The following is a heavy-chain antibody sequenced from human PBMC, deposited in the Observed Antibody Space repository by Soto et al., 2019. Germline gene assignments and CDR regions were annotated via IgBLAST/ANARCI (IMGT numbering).Heavy chain of an antibody. Sequence: ASVKVSCTASGYTFTSYGISWVRQAPGQGLEWMGWISAYNGNTNYAQKLQGRVTMTTDTSTSTAYMELRSLRSDDTAVYYCAREGSGYPPYYYYYYMDVWGKGTTVTVSS. J-gene: IGHJ6*03. CDR1: GYTFTSYG. V-gene: IGHV1-18*01. CDR3: AREGSGYPPYYYYYYMDV. D-gene: IGHD3-3*01. CDR2: ISAYNGNT.